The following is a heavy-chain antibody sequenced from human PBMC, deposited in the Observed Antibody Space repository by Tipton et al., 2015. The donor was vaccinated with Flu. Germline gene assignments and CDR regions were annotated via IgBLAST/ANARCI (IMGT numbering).Heavy chain of an antibody. Sequence: TLSLTCTVSGGSISSSSHYWGWIRQAPGRGLEWVGSIYYTGYPYYNPSLKSRVTISADTSKKQFSLKLSSVTAADTAVYYCATKFAYSSGWEPLDYWGQGTLVTVSS. CDR3: ATKFAYSSGWEPLDY. CDR2: IYYTGYP. V-gene: IGHV4-39*07. J-gene: IGHJ4*02. D-gene: IGHD6-19*01. CDR1: GGSISSSSHY.